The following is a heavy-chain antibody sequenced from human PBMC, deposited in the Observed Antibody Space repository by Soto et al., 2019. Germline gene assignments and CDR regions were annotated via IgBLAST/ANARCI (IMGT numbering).Heavy chain of an antibody. D-gene: IGHD2-2*02. Sequence: GGSLRLSCEVSGFRFTSYGMNWVRQGPGKGLEWVSTIGRGGDTFYADSVKGRFTISRDNSKNTLFLQMNSLRAEDTALYFCAKDGTTAGIHYYAMDVWGQGTTVTISS. J-gene: IGHJ6*02. CDR1: GFRFTSYG. CDR3: AKDGTTAGIHYYAMDV. CDR2: IGRGGDT. V-gene: IGHV3-23*01.